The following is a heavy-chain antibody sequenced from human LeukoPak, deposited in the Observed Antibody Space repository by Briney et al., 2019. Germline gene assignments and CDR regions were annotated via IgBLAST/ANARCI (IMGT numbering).Heavy chain of an antibody. Sequence: GGSLRLSCAASGFTFSSYWMHWVRQVPGKGLVWVSHINTGGSTTNYADSVKGRFTISRDNSKNTLYLQMNSLRAEDTAVYYCAKATYDSSGYYDYYFDYWGQGTLVTVSS. V-gene: IGHV3-74*01. CDR3: AKATYDSSGYYDYYFDY. CDR2: INTGGSTT. CDR1: GFTFSSYW. D-gene: IGHD3-22*01. J-gene: IGHJ4*02.